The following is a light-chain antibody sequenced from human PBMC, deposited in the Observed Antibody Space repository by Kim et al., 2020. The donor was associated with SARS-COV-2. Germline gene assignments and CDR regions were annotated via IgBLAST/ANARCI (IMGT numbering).Light chain of an antibody. J-gene: IGKJ2*01. V-gene: IGKV3-20*01. Sequence: EIVLTQSPGTLSLSPGERATLSCRASQSVSSSYLAWYQQRPGQAPRLLIYGASNRATGIPHRFSGSGSGTDFTLTISSLEPEDLAVYYCQYYGGSKGIFGQGTKLKIK. CDR3: QYYGGSKGI. CDR2: GAS. CDR1: QSVSSSY.